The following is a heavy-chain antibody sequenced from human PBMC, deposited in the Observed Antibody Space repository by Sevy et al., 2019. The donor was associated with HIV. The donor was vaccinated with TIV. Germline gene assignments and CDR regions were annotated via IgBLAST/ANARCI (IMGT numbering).Heavy chain of an antibody. Sequence: GGSLRLSCAASGFSFSSYSMNWVSQAPGKGLEWVSSISSSSSYIYYADSVKGRFTISRDNAKNSLYLQMNSLRAEDTAVYYCARVGPDIELGDYWGQGTLVTVSS. D-gene: IGHD2-15*01. CDR1: GFSFSSYS. V-gene: IGHV3-21*01. CDR2: ISSSSSYI. J-gene: IGHJ4*02. CDR3: ARVGPDIELGDY.